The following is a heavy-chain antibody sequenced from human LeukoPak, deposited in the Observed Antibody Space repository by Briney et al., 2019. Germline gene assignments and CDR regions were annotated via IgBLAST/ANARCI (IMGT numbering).Heavy chain of an antibody. D-gene: IGHD3-22*01. CDR3: ARVIVSYYDSSGQPI. J-gene: IGHJ4*02. CDR1: GFTFSSYS. CDR2: IGSSSSYI. V-gene: IGHV3-21*01. Sequence: PGGSLRLSCAASGFTFSSYSMNWVRQAPGKGLDWVSSIGSSSSYIYYADSVKGRFTISRDNAKNSLYLQMNSLRAEDTAVYYCARVIVSYYDSSGQPIWGQGTPVTVSS.